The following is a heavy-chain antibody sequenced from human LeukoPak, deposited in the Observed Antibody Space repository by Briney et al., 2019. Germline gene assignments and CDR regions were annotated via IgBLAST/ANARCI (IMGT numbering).Heavy chain of an antibody. Sequence: GGSLKLSCATSGFTFSDYSMNWLRQAPGKGLEWVSAIIKSGSHIYYADSVRGRFTISRDNANNSLYLQMTGLTAEDTAVYYCARGRGGDTSNWFDPWGPGTLVTVSS. J-gene: IGHJ5*02. CDR2: IIKSGSHI. V-gene: IGHV3-21*04. CDR3: ARGRGGDTSNWFDP. D-gene: IGHD4-23*01. CDR1: GFTFSDYS.